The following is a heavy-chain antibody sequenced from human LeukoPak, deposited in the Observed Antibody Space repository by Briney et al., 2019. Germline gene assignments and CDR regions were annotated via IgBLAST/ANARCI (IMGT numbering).Heavy chain of an antibody. CDR2: INPSDGNT. CDR1: GYTFTSYY. Sequence: ASVKVSCKASGYTFTSYYMHWVRQAPGQGLEWVGIINPSDGNTRSAQNFQGRVTMTRDTSTNTVYMELSSLRSEDTAVFFCAKDNRRYSTDYWGQGTLVTVSS. D-gene: IGHD2/OR15-2a*01. J-gene: IGHJ4*02. CDR3: AKDNRRYSTDY. V-gene: IGHV1-46*01.